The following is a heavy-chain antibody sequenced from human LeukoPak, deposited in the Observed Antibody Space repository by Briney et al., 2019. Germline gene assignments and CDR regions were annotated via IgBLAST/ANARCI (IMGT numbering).Heavy chain of an antibody. Sequence: SETLSLTCTVSGASISNSDYYWAWIRQHPGKGLEWIGYIYYSGSTYYNPSLKSRVSISVDTSKNQFSLKLSSVTAADTAVYYCARGPFPNYYGSGSFELWGQGALVTVSS. CDR2: IYYSGST. V-gene: IGHV4-31*03. J-gene: IGHJ4*02. CDR1: GASISNSDYY. CDR3: ARGPFPNYYGSGSFEL. D-gene: IGHD3-10*01.